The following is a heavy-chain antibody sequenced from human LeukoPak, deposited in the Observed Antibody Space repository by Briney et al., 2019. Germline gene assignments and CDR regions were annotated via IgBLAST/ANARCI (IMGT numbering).Heavy chain of an antibody. D-gene: IGHD6-6*01. V-gene: IGHV3-23*01. CDR3: AKGGSSSKEDAFDM. J-gene: IGHJ3*02. CDR1: GFTFSRYA. CDR2: ISGSGDTA. Sequence: GGSLRLSCAASGFTFSRYAMSWVRQAPGKGLEWVSTISGSGDTAHYADSVKGRFTISRDNSENTLYLQINSLRAEDTAVYHCAKGGSSSKEDAFDMWGQGTMVTVSS.